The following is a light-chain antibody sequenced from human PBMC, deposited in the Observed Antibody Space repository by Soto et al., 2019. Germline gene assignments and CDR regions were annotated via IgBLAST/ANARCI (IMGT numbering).Light chain of an antibody. CDR2: TAS. CDR3: QQYDNFPLT. J-gene: IGKJ4*01. V-gene: IGKV1-33*01. Sequence: DIQMTQSPSSLSASVGDRVTITCQASQYISNYLNWYQQKPGKAPKLLIYTASNLETGVPSRFSGSGFGTDFTFTISSLQPEDIATYYCQQYDNFPLTFGGGTKVEIK. CDR1: QYISNY.